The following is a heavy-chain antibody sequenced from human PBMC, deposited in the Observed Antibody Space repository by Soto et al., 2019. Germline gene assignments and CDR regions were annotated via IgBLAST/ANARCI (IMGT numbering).Heavy chain of an antibody. CDR2: INPDTGST. Sequence: ASVKVSCEASGYTFATYYLHWVRQAPGQGLEWMGIINPDTGSTSSAQNFRGRVSVTRDTATSTVYMELYSLSSEDTAVYYCARDPNFGLTFHYYGMDVWGQGTTVTVS. CDR1: GYTFATYY. D-gene: IGHD3-10*01. V-gene: IGHV1-46*01. J-gene: IGHJ6*02. CDR3: ARDPNFGLTFHYYGMDV.